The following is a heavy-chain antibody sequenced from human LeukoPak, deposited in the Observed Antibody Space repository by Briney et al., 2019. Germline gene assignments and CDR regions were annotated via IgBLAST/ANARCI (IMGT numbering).Heavy chain of an antibody. J-gene: IGHJ5*02. CDR2: IYSRGST. V-gene: IGHV4-39*07. CDR3: ARDIGGLGWFDP. CDR1: GGSISSSNYY. D-gene: IGHD1-26*01. Sequence: PSETLSLTCIVSGGSISSSNYYWGWIRQSPGKGLEWIGSIYSRGSTYYNPSLKSRVIVSSDMSKNQFSLMLNSVTAADTAVYYCARDIGGLGWFDPWGQGTLVTVSS.